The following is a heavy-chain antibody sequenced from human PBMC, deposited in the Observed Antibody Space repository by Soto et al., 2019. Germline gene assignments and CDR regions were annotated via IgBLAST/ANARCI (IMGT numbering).Heavy chain of an antibody. CDR2: ISSSGSTI. Sequence: GGSLRLSCAASGFTFSSYEMNWVRQAPGKGLEWVSYISSSGSTIYCEDSVKGRFNISRDNAKNSLYLQMNSLRAEDTAVYYCARVMRDGYNKTSLKHWGQGTMVTVPS. D-gene: IGHD5-12*01. V-gene: IGHV3-48*03. CDR1: GFTFSSYE. J-gene: IGHJ1*01. CDR3: ARVMRDGYNKTSLKH.